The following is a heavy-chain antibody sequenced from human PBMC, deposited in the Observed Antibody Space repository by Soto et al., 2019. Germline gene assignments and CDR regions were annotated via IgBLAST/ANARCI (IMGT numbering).Heavy chain of an antibody. V-gene: IGHV1-24*01. D-gene: IGHD6-13*01. CDR2: FDPEDGET. Sequence: GASVKVSCKVSEYALTELAIHWVRQPPGKGLEWMGGFDPEDGETIYAQKFQGRVTMTEDTSTQTAYMELSRLRSDDTAVYYCASWGAAAGDYYYYGMDVWGQGTTVTVSS. CDR1: EYALTELA. CDR3: ASWGAAAGDYYYYGMDV. J-gene: IGHJ6*02.